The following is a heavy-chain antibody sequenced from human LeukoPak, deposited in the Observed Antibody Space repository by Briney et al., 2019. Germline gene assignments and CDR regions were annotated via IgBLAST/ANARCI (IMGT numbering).Heavy chain of an antibody. D-gene: IGHD6-6*01. J-gene: IGHJ4*02. CDR2: MSYSGSST. V-gene: IGHV3-23*01. Sequence: PGRSLRLSCAASGXTFSSYAMNWVRQAPGKGLQWVSAMSYSGSSTYYADSVKGRFTISRDNSKNTLYLQMNSLRAEDTAVYYCAKDRSSSFSGFLEYWGQGTLVSVSS. CDR3: AKDRSSSFSGFLEY. CDR1: GXTFSSYA.